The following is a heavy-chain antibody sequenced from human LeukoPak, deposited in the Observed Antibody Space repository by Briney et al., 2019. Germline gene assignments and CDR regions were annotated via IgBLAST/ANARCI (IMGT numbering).Heavy chain of an antibody. CDR2: VSSSSSYV. Sequence: GGSLRLSCAASGFTFSSYSMDWVRQAPGKGLEWVSSVSSSSSYVYYADSVKGRFTISRDNAKNSLYLQMNSLRAEDTAVYYCARDVHFDYWGQGTLVTVSS. CDR1: GFTFSSYS. V-gene: IGHV3-21*01. D-gene: IGHD2-8*01. CDR3: ARDVHFDY. J-gene: IGHJ4*02.